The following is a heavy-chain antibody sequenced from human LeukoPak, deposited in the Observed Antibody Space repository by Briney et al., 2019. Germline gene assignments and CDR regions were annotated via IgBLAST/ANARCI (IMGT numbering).Heavy chain of an antibody. V-gene: IGHV4-34*01. CDR1: GGSFSTYY. Sequence: PSETLSLTCAVYGGSFSTYYWSWVCHRPRKGLEWGGEINHSGRTNYNPSLKSRVTISEDTSKNQFSLKLNSVTAADTAVYYCATRRMWGEGTLVTVSS. CDR3: ATRRM. J-gene: IGHJ4*02. CDR2: INHSGRT.